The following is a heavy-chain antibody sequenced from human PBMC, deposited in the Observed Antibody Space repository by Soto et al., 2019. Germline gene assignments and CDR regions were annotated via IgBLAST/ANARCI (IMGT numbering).Heavy chain of an antibody. V-gene: IGHV4-59*02. Sequence: SSETLSLTCTVSGGSVSSYYWSWIRQPRGKGLEWIGYIYYSGSTNYNPSLKSRVTISVDTSKNQFSLKLSSVTAADTAVYYCGRDDPPFDYWGQGTLVTVSS. J-gene: IGHJ4*02. CDR3: GRDDPPFDY. CDR2: IYYSGST. CDR1: GGSVSSYY.